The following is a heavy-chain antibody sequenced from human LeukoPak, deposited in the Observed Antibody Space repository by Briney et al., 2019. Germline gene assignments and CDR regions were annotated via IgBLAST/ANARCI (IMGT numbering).Heavy chain of an antibody. Sequence: GGSLRLSCAASGFTFSGSAMHWVRQASGKGLEWVGRIRSKANSYATAYAASVKGRFTISRDDSKNTAYLQMNSLKTKDTAMYYCARTYSSSWSYCDSWGQGTLVTVSS. J-gene: IGHJ4*02. V-gene: IGHV3-73*01. D-gene: IGHD6-13*01. CDR2: IRSKANSYAT. CDR3: ARTYSSSWSYCDS. CDR1: GFTFSGSA.